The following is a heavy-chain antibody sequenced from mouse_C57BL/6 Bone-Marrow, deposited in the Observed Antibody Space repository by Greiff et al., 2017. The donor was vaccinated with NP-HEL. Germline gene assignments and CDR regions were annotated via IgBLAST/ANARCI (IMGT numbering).Heavy chain of an antibody. Sequence: VQLQQPGAELVKPGASVKLSCKASGYTFTSYWMHWVKQRPGQGLEWIGMIHPNSGSTNYNAKFKSKATLTVDKSSSTAYMQLSSLTSADSAVYYCARLTVFDYWGQGTTLTVSS. J-gene: IGHJ2*01. D-gene: IGHD1-1*01. CDR2: IHPNSGST. CDR3: ARLTVFDY. V-gene: IGHV1-64*01. CDR1: GYTFTSYW.